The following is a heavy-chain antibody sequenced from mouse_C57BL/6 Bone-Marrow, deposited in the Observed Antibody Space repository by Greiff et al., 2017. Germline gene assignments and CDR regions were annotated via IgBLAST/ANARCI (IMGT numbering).Heavy chain of an antibody. CDR2: ISSGGSYT. CDR3: ARQGYDYLDY. CDR1: GFTFSSYG. V-gene: IGHV5-6*01. Sequence: EVKLVESGGDLVKPGGSLKLSCAASGFTFSSYGMSWVRQTPDKRLEWVATISSGGSYTYYPDSVKGRVTISRDNAKNTLYLQMSSLKSEDTAMYYCARQGYDYLDYWGQGTTLTVSS. D-gene: IGHD2-3*01. J-gene: IGHJ2*01.